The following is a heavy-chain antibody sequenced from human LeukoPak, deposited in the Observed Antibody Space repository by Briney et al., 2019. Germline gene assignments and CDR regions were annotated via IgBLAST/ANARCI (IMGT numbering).Heavy chain of an antibody. Sequence: GASVKVSCKASGYTFTSYGISWVRQAPGQGLEWMGWISAYNGNTNYAQKLQGRVTMTTDTSTSTAYMVLRSLRSDDTAVYYCARVGSGWSVVSLGDHNYYFDYWGQGTLVTVSS. D-gene: IGHD6-19*01. CDR1: GYTFTSYG. J-gene: IGHJ4*02. CDR3: ARVGSGWSVVSLGDHNYYFDY. CDR2: ISAYNGNT. V-gene: IGHV1-18*01.